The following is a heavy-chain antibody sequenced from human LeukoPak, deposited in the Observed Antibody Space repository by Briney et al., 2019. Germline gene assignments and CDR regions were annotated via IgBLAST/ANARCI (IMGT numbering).Heavy chain of an antibody. D-gene: IGHD4-17*01. V-gene: IGHV3-64*01. Sequence: GGSLRLSCAASGFTFSTYAIHWVHQAPGKGLEYVSAISSNGGNTYYANSVKGRFTISRDNSKNTLYLQMGSLRAEDMAVYYCARGLLSGDYYFDYWGQGTLVTVSS. CDR2: ISSNGGNT. J-gene: IGHJ4*02. CDR3: ARGLLSGDYYFDY. CDR1: GFTFSTYA.